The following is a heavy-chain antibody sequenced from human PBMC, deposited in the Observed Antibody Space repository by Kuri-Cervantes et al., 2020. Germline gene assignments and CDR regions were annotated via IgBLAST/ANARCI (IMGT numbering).Heavy chain of an antibody. V-gene: IGHV3-21*01. CDR2: ISSSSSYI. CDR3: ARPRVSGAYEQPLDY. D-gene: IGHD1-26*01. Sequence: GGSLRLSCAASGFTFSSYSMNWVRQAPGKGLEWVSSISSSSSYIYYADSVKGRFTISRDNSQNTLYLQMNSLRAEDSAVYYCARPRVSGAYEQPLDYWGQGTLVTVSS. J-gene: IGHJ4*02. CDR1: GFTFSSYS.